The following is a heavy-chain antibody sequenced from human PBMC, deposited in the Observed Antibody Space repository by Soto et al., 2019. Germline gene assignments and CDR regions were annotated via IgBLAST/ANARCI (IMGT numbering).Heavy chain of an antibody. D-gene: IGHD5-12*01. CDR2: IIPIFGTA. V-gene: IGHV1-69*06. CDR3: ARDLSGYSGYDLAY. J-gene: IGHJ4*02. Sequence: SVKVSCKASGGTFSSYAISWVRQAPGQGLEWMGGIIPIFGTANYAQKFQGRVTITADKSTSTAYMELSSLRSEDTAVYYCARDLSGYSGYDLAYWGQGTLVTSPQ. CDR1: GGTFSSYA.